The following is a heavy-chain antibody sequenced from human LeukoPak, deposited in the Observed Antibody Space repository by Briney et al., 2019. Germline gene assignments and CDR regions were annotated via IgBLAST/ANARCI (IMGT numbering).Heavy chain of an antibody. V-gene: IGHV4-61*02. CDR1: GGSISSGSYY. Sequence: SETLSLTCTVSGGSISSGSYYWSWIRQPAGKGLEWIGRIYTSGSTNYNPSLKSRVTISVDTSKNQFSLKLSSVTAADTAVYYCAGTPPYSMAVAESFDYWGQGTLVTVSS. D-gene: IGHD6-19*01. J-gene: IGHJ4*02. CDR2: IYTSGST. CDR3: AGTPPYSMAVAESFDY.